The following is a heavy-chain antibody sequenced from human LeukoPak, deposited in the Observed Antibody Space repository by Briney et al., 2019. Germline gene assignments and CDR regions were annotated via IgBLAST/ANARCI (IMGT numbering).Heavy chain of an antibody. CDR1: GYTFTGYY. J-gene: IGHJ4*02. CDR3: ARGLPGSGSTLVS. Sequence: ASVKVSCKASGYTFTGYYMHWVRQALGQGLEWMGWINPNSGGTNYAQKFQGWVTMTRDTSISTAYMELSRLRSDDTAVYYCARGLPGSGSTLVSWGQGTLVTVSS. D-gene: IGHD3-10*01. CDR2: INPNSGGT. V-gene: IGHV1-2*04.